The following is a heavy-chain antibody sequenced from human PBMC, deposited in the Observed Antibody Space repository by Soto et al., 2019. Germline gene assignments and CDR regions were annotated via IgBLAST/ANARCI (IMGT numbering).Heavy chain of an antibody. J-gene: IGHJ5*02. Sequence: GASVKVSCTASGYTFTSYDINWVRQATGQGLEWMGWMNPNSGNTGYAQKFQGRVTMTRNTSISTAYMELSSLRSEDTAVYYCVRHYDFWSGYSSSDWFDPWGQGTLVTVSS. CDR1: GYTFTSYD. CDR2: MNPNSGNT. CDR3: VRHYDFWSGYSSSDWFDP. V-gene: IGHV1-8*01. D-gene: IGHD3-3*01.